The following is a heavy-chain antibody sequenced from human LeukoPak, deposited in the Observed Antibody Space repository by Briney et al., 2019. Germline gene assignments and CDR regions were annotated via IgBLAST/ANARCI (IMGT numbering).Heavy chain of an antibody. CDR3: ARRGGSSSRRSPIDY. V-gene: IGHV3-7*01. CDR1: GVTFSDYW. D-gene: IGHD6-6*01. J-gene: IGHJ4*02. CDR2: IKQDGSQR. Sequence: GGSLRLSCTASGVTFSDYWMTWVRHAPGRGADWVANIKQDGSQRYYVDSVRGRFTISRDNAKNSLFLQMNGLRAEDTAVYYCARRGGSSSRRSPIDYWGQGTLLTVSS.